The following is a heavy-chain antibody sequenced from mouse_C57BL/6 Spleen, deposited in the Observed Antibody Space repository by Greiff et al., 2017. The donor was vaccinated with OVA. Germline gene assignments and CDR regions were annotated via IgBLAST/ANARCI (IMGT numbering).Heavy chain of an antibody. CDR1: GFNIKNTY. Sequence: VTLKESVAELVRPGASVKLSCTASGFNIKNTYMHWVKQRPEQGLEWIGRIDPANGNTKYAPKFQGKATITADTSSNTAYLQLSSLTSEDTAIYYCARNYDYGPYAMDYWGQGTSATVSS. CDR3: ARNYDYGPYAMDY. D-gene: IGHD2-4*01. CDR2: IDPANGNT. J-gene: IGHJ4*01. V-gene: IGHV14-3*01.